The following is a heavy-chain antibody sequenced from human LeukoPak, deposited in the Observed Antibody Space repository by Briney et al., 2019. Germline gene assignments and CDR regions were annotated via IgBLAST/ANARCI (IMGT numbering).Heavy chain of an antibody. CDR3: ARGRSGYCSGGSCYSNYYYYYMDV. V-gene: IGHV4-34*01. Sequence: SETLSLTCAVYGGSFSGYYWSWIRQPPGKGLEWIGEINHSGSTNYNPSLKSRVTISVDTSKNQFSLKPSSVTAADTAVYYCARGRSGYCSGGSCYSNYYYYYMDVWGKGTTVTVSS. CDR1: GGSFSGYY. CDR2: INHSGST. J-gene: IGHJ6*03. D-gene: IGHD2-15*01.